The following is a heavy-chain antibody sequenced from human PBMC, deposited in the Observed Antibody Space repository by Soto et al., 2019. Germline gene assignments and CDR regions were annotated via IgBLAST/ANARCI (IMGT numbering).Heavy chain of an antibody. D-gene: IGHD4-4*01. J-gene: IGHJ4*02. Sequence: QVQLVESGGGVVQPGTSLRLSCKASGFIFRDYLIHWVRQAPGKGLEWLAVLSFDGTAEYYADSTRGRFTISRDIPKSTTFLVINNVRREDTAMYYCVRVAKRLQYMEVLEYWGQGTLVTVPS. CDR3: VRVAKRLQYMEVLEY. CDR1: GFIFRDYL. V-gene: IGHV3-30*03. CDR2: LSFDGTAE.